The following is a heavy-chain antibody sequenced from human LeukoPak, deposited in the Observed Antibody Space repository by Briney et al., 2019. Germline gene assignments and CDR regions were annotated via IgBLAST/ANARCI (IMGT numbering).Heavy chain of an antibody. D-gene: IGHD3-3*01. J-gene: IGHJ4*02. CDR1: GFTFSSYG. Sequence: PGRSLRLSCAASGFTFSSYGMHWVRQAPGKGLEWVAFIRYDGSNKYYADSVKGRFTISRDNSKNTLYLQMNSLRAEDTAVYYCAKDYDFWSGYPRCYFDYWGQGTLVTVSS. V-gene: IGHV3-30*02. CDR3: AKDYDFWSGYPRCYFDY. CDR2: IRYDGSNK.